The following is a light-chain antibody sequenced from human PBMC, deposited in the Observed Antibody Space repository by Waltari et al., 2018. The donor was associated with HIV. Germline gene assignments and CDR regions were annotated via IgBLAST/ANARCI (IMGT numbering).Light chain of an antibody. V-gene: IGLV2-11*01. J-gene: IGLJ3*02. CDR3: CSYAGSYTWV. Sequence: GSSGQSVTISCTGTSSDVGGYKYVSWYQQHPGKVPKLMIYDVNKRPSGVPDRFSGSKSANTASLTISGLQAEDEADYYCCSYAGSYTWVFGGGTKLTVL. CDR2: DVN. CDR1: SSDVGGYKY.